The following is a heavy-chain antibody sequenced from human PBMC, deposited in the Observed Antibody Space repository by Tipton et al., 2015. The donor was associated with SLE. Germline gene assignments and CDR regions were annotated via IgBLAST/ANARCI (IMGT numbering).Heavy chain of an antibody. Sequence: QLVQSGPEVKKPGSSVKVSCKASGGTLSSYAINWVRQAPGQGLEWMGGIIPISGAANYAQKFQGRVSITADESTSTAYMELSSLRSEDTAVYYCARDRGGIAAPGLIGFDYWGQGTLVTVSS. CDR3: ARDRGGIAAPGLIGFDY. J-gene: IGHJ4*02. CDR2: IIPISGAA. V-gene: IGHV1-69*01. CDR1: GGTLSSYA. D-gene: IGHD6-13*01.